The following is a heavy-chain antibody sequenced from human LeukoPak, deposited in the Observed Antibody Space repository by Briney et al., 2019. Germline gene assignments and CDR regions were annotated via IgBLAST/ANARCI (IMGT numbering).Heavy chain of an antibody. J-gene: IGHJ4*02. D-gene: IGHD3-10*01. V-gene: IGHV3-30-3*01. Sequence: PGGSLRLSCAASGLTFRNYVIHWVRQAPGKGLEWVAVTSSDLNVKLYADSVKGRFTISRDSSRSTLYLQMNSLRPEDTAIYYCAREGYYGSGSPPSLYFDYWGQGTLVTVSS. CDR1: GLTFRNYV. CDR3: AREGYYGSGSPPSLYFDY. CDR2: TSSDLNVK.